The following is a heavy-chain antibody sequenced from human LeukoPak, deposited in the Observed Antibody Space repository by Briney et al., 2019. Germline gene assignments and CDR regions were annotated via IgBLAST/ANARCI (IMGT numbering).Heavy chain of an antibody. Sequence: SETLSLTCTVSGGSISSNYWGWIRQPPGKGLEWIGYIYNSGSTNYNPSLMSRVTISVDTSKNQFSLRLNTVTAADTAVYYCARQGGSFAFDIWGQGTMVTASS. CDR2: IYNSGST. CDR1: GGSISSNY. D-gene: IGHD1-26*01. J-gene: IGHJ3*02. V-gene: IGHV4-59*08. CDR3: ARQGGSFAFDI.